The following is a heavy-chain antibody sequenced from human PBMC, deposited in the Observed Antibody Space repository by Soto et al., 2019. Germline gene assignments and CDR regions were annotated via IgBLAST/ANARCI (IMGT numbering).Heavy chain of an antibody. Sequence: QVQLVQSGAEVKKPGASVKVSCKTSGYTFIANYLHWVRQAPGQGLEWMGWINPNSGRTNYAQNFQGRVTLTGDTSISTAYMELSSLSSDDTAVYYCAKDRGSGWYEDFDYWGQGTLVTVSS. V-gene: IGHV1-2*02. CDR2: INPNSGRT. CDR1: GYTFIANY. CDR3: AKDRGSGWYEDFDY. J-gene: IGHJ4*02. D-gene: IGHD6-19*01.